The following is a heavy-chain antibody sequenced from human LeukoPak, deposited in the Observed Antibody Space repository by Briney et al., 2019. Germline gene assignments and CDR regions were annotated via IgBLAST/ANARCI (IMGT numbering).Heavy chain of an antibody. D-gene: IGHD2-21*02. CDR1: GFTFSSYA. Sequence: GGSLRLSCAASGFTFSSYAMSWVRQAPGKGLEWVSGISGSGGSTYHADSVRGRLTVSRDNSKNTLYLQMNSLRAEDTAVYYCAKDASGDLSSFDYWGQGTLVTVSS. J-gene: IGHJ4*02. V-gene: IGHV3-23*01. CDR2: ISGSGGST. CDR3: AKDASGDLSSFDY.